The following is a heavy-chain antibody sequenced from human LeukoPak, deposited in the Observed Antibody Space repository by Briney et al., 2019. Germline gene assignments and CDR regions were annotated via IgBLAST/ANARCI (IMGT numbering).Heavy chain of an antibody. CDR1: GGSFSGYY. CDR2: INHSGST. J-gene: IGHJ4*02. D-gene: IGHD3-22*01. CDR3: ARGAYDSSRYYSDYFDY. Sequence: SETLSLTCAVYGGSFSGYYWSWIRQPPGKGLEWIGEINHSGSTNYNPSLKSRVTISVDTSKNQFSLKISSVTAADTAVYYCARGAYDSSRYYSDYFDYWGQGTLVTVSS. V-gene: IGHV4-34*01.